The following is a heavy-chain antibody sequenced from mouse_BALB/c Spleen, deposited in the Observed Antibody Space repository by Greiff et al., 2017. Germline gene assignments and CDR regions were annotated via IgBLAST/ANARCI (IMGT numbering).Heavy chain of an antibody. Sequence: VQLQQSGAELVKPGASVKLSCTASGFNIKDTYMHWVKQRPEQGLEWIGRVDPANGNTKYDPKFQGKATITADTSSNTAYLQLSSLTSEDTAVYYCASDYGTPFAYWGQGTLVTVSA. J-gene: IGHJ3*01. CDR3: ASDYGTPFAY. V-gene: IGHV14-3*02. D-gene: IGHD1-1*01. CDR1: GFNIKDTY. CDR2: VDPANGNT.